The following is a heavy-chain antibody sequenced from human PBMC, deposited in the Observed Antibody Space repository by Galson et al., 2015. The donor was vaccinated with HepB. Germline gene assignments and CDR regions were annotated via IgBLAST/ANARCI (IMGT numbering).Heavy chain of an antibody. CDR2: INPDTSDT. J-gene: IGHJ4*02. V-gene: IGHV1-2*06. D-gene: IGHD3-22*01. CDR1: GYTFINYY. Sequence: SVKVSCKASGYTFINYYLHWVRQAPGQGLQWMGRINPDTSDTNYAQKFQDRVTMTRDTTINTAYMELRRLTSDDTAVYYCVREEWGLLDDWGQGTLVTGYS. CDR3: VREEWGLLDD.